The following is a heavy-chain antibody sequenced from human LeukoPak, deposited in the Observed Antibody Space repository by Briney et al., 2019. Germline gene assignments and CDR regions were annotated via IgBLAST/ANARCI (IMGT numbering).Heavy chain of an antibody. Sequence: GESLKISCKGSGYSFTSYWIGWVRRMPGKGLEWMGIIYPGDSDTRYSPSFQGQVTISADKSISTAYLQWSSLKASDTAMYYCARYFRSGYYRTPINWFDPWGQGTLVTVSS. CDR3: ARYFRSGYYRTPINWFDP. J-gene: IGHJ5*02. CDR2: IYPGDSDT. D-gene: IGHD3-22*01. V-gene: IGHV5-51*01. CDR1: GYSFTSYW.